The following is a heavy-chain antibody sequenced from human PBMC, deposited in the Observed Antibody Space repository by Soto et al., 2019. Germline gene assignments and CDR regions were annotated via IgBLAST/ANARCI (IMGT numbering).Heavy chain of an antibody. CDR1: GDSISSGGYS. D-gene: IGHD1-26*01. CDR3: ARGRGQGGVDP. CDR2: IYQSGST. V-gene: IGHV4-30-2*01. J-gene: IGHJ5*02. Sequence: SETLSLTCAVSGDSISSGGYSWNWIRQPPGRGLEWIGYIYQSGSTSYNPSLMSRITISVDKSKNQFSLKLSSVTAADTAVYYCARGRGQGGVDPWGQGTLVTVSS.